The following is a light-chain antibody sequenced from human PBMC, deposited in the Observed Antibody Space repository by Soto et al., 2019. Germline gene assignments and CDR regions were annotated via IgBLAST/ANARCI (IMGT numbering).Light chain of an antibody. V-gene: IGLV1-51*01. Sequence: QSVMTQRPSVSAAPGQRVTISCSGSSSNIGGNSVSWYQQLPGTAPKLLIYDDDKRPSGIPDRFSGSKSGTSATLGITGFQTGDEADYYCGSWDSSLSAYVFGTGTKLTVL. CDR3: GSWDSSLSAYV. CDR1: SSNIGGNS. J-gene: IGLJ1*01. CDR2: DDD.